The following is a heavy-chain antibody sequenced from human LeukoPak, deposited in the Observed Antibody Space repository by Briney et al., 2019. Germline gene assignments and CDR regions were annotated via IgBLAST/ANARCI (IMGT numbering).Heavy chain of an antibody. CDR2: ISSSGSTI. J-gene: IGHJ5*02. Sequence: PGGSLRLSCAASGFTFSDYYMSWIRQAPGKGLEWVSYISSSGSTIYYADSVKGRFTISRDNAKNSLYLQMNSLRAEDTAVYYCAITNIVVVVARIENWFDPWGQGTLVTVSS. CDR3: AITNIVVVVARIENWFDP. D-gene: IGHD2-15*01. CDR1: GFTFSDYY. V-gene: IGHV3-11*01.